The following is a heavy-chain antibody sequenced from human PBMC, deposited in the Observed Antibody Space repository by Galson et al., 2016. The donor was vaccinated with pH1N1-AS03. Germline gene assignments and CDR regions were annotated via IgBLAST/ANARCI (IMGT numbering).Heavy chain of an antibody. CDR3: SAENGNYKVFYGMDV. V-gene: IGHV3-15*01. J-gene: IGHJ6*02. CDR1: GFTFSNAW. D-gene: IGHD1-7*01. Sequence: SLRLSCAASGFTFSNAWMSWVRQAPGKGLEWVGRIRSKTDGATSDYAAPVKGRFTISRDDSKNTLFLQMNSLKTEDTGVYYCSAENGNYKVFYGMDVWGHGTTVTVSS. CDR2: IRSKTDGATS.